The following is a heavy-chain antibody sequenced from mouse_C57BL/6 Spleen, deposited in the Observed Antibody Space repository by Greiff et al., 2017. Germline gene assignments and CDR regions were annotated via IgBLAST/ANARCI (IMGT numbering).Heavy chain of an antibody. J-gene: IGHJ4*01. CDR3: ARGYYGCCCDFDD. Sequence: QVQLQQPGAELVKPGASVKLSCKASGYTFTSYWMHWVKQRPGQGLEWIGVIHPSNSYTNYNQKFKGKATLTVDKSSSTAYMQLSSLPSEDSAVYYCARGYYGCCCDFDDWGKGTTVTVSS. CDR2: IHPSNSYT. D-gene: IGHD1-1*01. V-gene: IGHV1-69*02. CDR1: GYTFTSYW.